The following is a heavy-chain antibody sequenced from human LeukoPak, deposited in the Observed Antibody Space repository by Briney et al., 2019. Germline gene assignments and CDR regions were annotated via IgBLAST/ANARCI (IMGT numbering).Heavy chain of an antibody. D-gene: IGHD4-23*01. CDR2: ISDSGTFT. Sequence: GGSLRLSCAASGFTFSSYAMNWVRQAPGKGLEWVSAISDSGTFTYYADSVKGRFTISRDNSKNTVYLQMNSLRAEDTAVYYCAKDRDGYGGNSADYWGQGTLVTVSS. CDR3: AKDRDGYGGNSADY. J-gene: IGHJ4*02. V-gene: IGHV3-23*01. CDR1: GFTFSSYA.